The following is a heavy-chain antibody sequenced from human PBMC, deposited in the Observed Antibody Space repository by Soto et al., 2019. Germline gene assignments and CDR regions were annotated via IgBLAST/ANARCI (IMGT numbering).Heavy chain of an antibody. CDR1: GFTFTNFG. J-gene: IGHJ6*02. CDR2: ISYDGNNE. CDR3: VKDQSRSSRYGMDV. Sequence: GGSLRLSCAASGFTFTNFGLHWVRQAPGKGLEWVAAISYDGNNEYYAESVKGRFSISRDSSKNTLYLEMDSLRPEDTAVYYCVKDQSRSSRYGMDVWGQGTPVTVSS. V-gene: IGHV3-30*18. D-gene: IGHD3-10*01.